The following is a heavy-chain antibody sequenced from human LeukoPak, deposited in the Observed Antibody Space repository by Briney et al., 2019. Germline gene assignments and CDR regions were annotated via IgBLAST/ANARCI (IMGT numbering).Heavy chain of an antibody. J-gene: IGHJ4*02. CDR3: AREYSSSWYWFY. CDR1: GYTFTCYY. D-gene: IGHD6-13*01. Sequence: ASVKVSCKSSGYTFTCYYMHWVRQAPGQGLEWMGWINPNSGGTNYAQKFQGRVTMTRDTSISTAYMELSRLRSDDTAVYYCAREYSSSWYWFYGGQGTLVTVSS. CDR2: INPNSGGT. V-gene: IGHV1-2*02.